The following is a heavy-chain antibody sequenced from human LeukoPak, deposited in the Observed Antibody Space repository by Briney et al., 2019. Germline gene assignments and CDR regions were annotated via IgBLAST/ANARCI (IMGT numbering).Heavy chain of an antibody. Sequence: GGSLRLSCAVSGFNFDEYPMHWVRQAPGKGLEWVSLINGDGAGTSYADSVKGRFTVARDNRKNFLYLQMNGLRTEDSGLYYCAKKAGAPGNFDYWGQGTLVTVSS. D-gene: IGHD1-26*01. J-gene: IGHJ4*02. CDR1: GFNFDEYP. CDR2: INGDGAGT. V-gene: IGHV3-43*02. CDR3: AKKAGAPGNFDY.